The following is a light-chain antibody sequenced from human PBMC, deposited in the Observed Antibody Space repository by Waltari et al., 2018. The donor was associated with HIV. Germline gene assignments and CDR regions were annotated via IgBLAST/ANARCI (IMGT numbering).Light chain of an antibody. Sequence: QSALTQPASVSGSPGQSTTISCTGTSRDVGGYHYVSWYQQHPGKAPKLLIYDVSNRPSGVSNRFSGSKSGNTASLTISGLQAEDEADYYCSSYTSSSTLWVFGGGTKLTVL. CDR1: SRDVGGYHY. V-gene: IGLV2-14*03. J-gene: IGLJ3*02. CDR2: DVS. CDR3: SSYTSSSTLWV.